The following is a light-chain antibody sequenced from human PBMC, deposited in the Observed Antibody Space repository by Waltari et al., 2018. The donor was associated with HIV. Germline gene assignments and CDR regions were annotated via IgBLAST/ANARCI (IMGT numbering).Light chain of an antibody. J-gene: IGLJ2*01. V-gene: IGLV2-23*02. CDR2: EVS. CDR1: SSDVGGYNL. Sequence: QSALTQPASVSGSPGQSITISCTGTSSDVGGYNLVPWYQQHPGKAPKLMIYEVSKRPSGVSNRFSGSKSGNTASLTISGLQAEDEADYYCCEYAGSTTYVIFGGGTKLTVL. CDR3: CEYAGSTTYVI.